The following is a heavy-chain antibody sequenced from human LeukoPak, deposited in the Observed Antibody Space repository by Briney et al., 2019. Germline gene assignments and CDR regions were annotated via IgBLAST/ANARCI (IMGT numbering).Heavy chain of an antibody. J-gene: IGHJ5*02. CDR3: ARDRAGGWELPNWFDP. CDR1: GYTFTSYY. D-gene: IGHD1-26*01. CDR2: INPSGGST. V-gene: IGHV1-46*01. Sequence: ASVKVSCKASGYTFTSYYMHWVRQAPGQGLEWMGIINPSGGSTSYAQKFQGRVTMTRDTSKNQFSLKLSSVTAADTAVYYCARDRAGGWELPNWFDPWGQGTLVTVSS.